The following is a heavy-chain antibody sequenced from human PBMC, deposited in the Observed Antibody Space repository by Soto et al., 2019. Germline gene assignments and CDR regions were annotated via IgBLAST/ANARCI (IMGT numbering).Heavy chain of an antibody. CDR2: IWYDGSNK. D-gene: IGHD1-1*01. J-gene: IGHJ5*02. CDR3: ARNGHELETTNWFDP. Sequence: QVQLAESGGGVVQPGRSLRLSCAASGFTFSSYGMHWVRQAPGKGLEWVAVIWYDGSNKYYADSVKGRFTISRDNSKNTLYLQMNSLRVEDTAVYYCARNGHELETTNWFDPWGQGTLVTVSS. V-gene: IGHV3-33*01. CDR1: GFTFSSYG.